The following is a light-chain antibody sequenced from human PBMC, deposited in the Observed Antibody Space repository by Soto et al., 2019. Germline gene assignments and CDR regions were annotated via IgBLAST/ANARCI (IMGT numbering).Light chain of an antibody. CDR3: HHYDDSPPIA. CDR1: QRVSNRY. CDR2: GAS. J-gene: IGKJ5*01. V-gene: IGKV3-20*01. Sequence: EMVLTQSPGTLSSSPGERATLSCRASQRVSNRYVAWYQQKPGQAPRLLIDGASSRTTAIPGKFSVSESGTDFNLIISRLEPKDLAMYESHHYDDSPPIAFGQGTRLEIK.